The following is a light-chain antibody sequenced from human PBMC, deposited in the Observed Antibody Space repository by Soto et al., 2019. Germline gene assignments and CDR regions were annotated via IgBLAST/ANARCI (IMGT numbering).Light chain of an antibody. CDR1: SSDVGSHIA. Sequence: QSDLTQPASVSGSPGQSITIACTGTSSDVGSHIAVTWYQQPPGKVPRLIIYEVTKRPSGISNRFSGSKSGNSASLTISGLQAEDEADYYCCSFTNSGTFVFGTGTKVTVL. CDR2: EVT. CDR3: CSFTNSGTFV. V-gene: IGLV2-23*02. J-gene: IGLJ1*01.